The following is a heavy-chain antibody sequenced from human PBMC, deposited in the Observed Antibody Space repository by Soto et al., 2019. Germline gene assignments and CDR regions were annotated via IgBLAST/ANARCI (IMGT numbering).Heavy chain of an antibody. CDR3: AREDGIVGSSSAFDH. Sequence: EVQLVESGGGLVKPGGCLNLSCVVSGFTFNTFTMSWVRQAPGQGLVWVSSINGRSNYIYYADSVKGRFTISRDNAKNSLYRQMNSLRAEDTAVYFCAREDGIVGSSSAFDHWGQGTLVSVSS. J-gene: IGHJ4*02. CDR1: GFTFNTFT. V-gene: IGHV3-21*01. CDR2: INGRSNYI. D-gene: IGHD1-26*01.